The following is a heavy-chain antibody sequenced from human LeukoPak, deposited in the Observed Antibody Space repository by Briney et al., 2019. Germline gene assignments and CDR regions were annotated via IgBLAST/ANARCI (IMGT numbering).Heavy chain of an antibody. J-gene: IGHJ4*02. Sequence: GGSLRLSCVASGFTFSTYWMHWVRQAPGKGLVWVSRISYDGINTNYADSVKGRFTISRDNAKNTLYLQMNSLRAEDTAVYYCVLLSLTPGWGQGTLVTVSS. V-gene: IGHV3-74*01. CDR2: ISYDGINT. D-gene: IGHD3-10*01. CDR3: VLLSLTPG. CDR1: GFTFSTYW.